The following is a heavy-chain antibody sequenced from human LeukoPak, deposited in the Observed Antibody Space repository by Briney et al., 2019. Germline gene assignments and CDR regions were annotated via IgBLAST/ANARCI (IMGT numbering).Heavy chain of an antibody. D-gene: IGHD5-24*01. V-gene: IGHV1-18*01. CDR1: GYPFTSYG. CDR2: ISAYNGNT. Sequence: ASVKVSCKASGYPFTSYGISWVRQAPGQGLEWMGWISAYNGNTNYARKLQGRVTMTTDTSTSTAYMELRSLRSDDTAVYYCARDWGEMATIEGVPADYWGQGTLVTVSS. CDR3: ARDWGEMATIEGVPADY. J-gene: IGHJ4*02.